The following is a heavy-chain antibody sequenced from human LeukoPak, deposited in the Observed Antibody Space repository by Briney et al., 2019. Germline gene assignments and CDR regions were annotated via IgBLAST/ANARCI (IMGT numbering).Heavy chain of an antibody. CDR2: IFYSGST. Sequence: PSETLSLTCTVSGGSISVYYWSWIRQPPGKALEWIGNIFYSGSTYYSPSLKSRVTISLDTSRNQFSLKLNSVTAADTAVYYCAKSNGYGLIDIWGQGTMVTVSS. CDR1: GGSISVYY. V-gene: IGHV4-59*12. D-gene: IGHD3-22*01. CDR3: AKSNGYGLIDI. J-gene: IGHJ3*02.